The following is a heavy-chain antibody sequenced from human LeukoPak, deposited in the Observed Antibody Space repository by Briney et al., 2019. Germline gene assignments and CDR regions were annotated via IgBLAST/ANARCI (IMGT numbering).Heavy chain of an antibody. Sequence: GASVKVSCKASGYTFTCYYMHWVRQAPGQGLEWMGRINPNSGGTNYAQKFQGRVTMTRDTSISTAYMGLSRLRSDDTAVYYCAVLMITFGGVIAQTLTLDYWGQGTLVTVSS. CDR2: INPNSGGT. CDR1: GYTFTCYY. J-gene: IGHJ4*02. D-gene: IGHD3-16*02. CDR3: AVLMITFGGVIAQTLTLDY. V-gene: IGHV1-2*06.